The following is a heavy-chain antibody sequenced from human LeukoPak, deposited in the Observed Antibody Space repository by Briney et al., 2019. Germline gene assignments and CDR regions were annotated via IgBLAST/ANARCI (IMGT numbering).Heavy chain of an antibody. V-gene: IGHV3-23*01. D-gene: IGHD3-10*01. J-gene: IGHJ4*02. CDR3: APVPLYYYGSGSS. Sequence: GGSLRLSCAASGFTFSSYAMSWVRQAPGKGLEWVSGISDSGGSTNYADSVKGRFTISRDNSKNTLYLQMNSLRAEDTAVYYCAPVPLYYYGSGSSWGQGTLVTVSS. CDR1: GFTFSSYA. CDR2: ISDSGGST.